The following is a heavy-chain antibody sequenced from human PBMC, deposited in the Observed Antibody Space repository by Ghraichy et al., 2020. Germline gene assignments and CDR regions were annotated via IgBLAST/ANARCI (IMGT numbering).Heavy chain of an antibody. J-gene: IGHJ3*02. CDR1: GFTFSSYE. V-gene: IGHV3-48*03. Sequence: GGSLRLSCAASGFTFSSYEMNWVRQAPGKGLEWLLYISSSGSTIYYADSVKGRFTISRDNAKNSLYLQMNSLRVEDTAVYYCARFRWSLAFDIWGQGTMVTVSS. CDR2: ISSSGSTI. CDR3: ARFRWSLAFDI. D-gene: IGHD4-23*01.